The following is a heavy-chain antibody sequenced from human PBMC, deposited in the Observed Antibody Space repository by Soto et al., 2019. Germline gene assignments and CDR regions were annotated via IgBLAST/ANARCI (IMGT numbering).Heavy chain of an antibody. V-gene: IGHV4-34*01. Sequence: SETLSLTCAVYGGSFSGYYWSWIRQPPGKWLEWIGEINHSGSTNYNPSLKSRVTISVDTSKNQFSLKLSSVTAADTAVYYCARGWGGSEQSCYYYYGMDVWGQGXTVTVYS. CDR2: INHSGST. CDR1: GGSFSGYY. D-gene: IGHD6-25*01. CDR3: ARGWGGSEQSCYYYYGMDV. J-gene: IGHJ6*02.